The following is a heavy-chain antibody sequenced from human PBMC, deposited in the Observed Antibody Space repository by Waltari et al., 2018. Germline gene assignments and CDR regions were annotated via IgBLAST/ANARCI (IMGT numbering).Heavy chain of an antibody. CDR1: GFPFDAYA. J-gene: IGHJ4*02. D-gene: IGHD3-22*01. V-gene: IGHV3-43D*04. CDR2: ISWDGGST. CDR3: AKGFDSSGYYSFDY. Sequence: EVQLVESGGVVVQPGGSLILSCAASGFPFDAYAMHWFRQAPGKGLEWVSLISWDGGSTYYADSVKGRFTISRDNSKNSLYLQMNSLRAEDTALYYCAKGFDSSGYYSFDYWGQGTLVTVSS.